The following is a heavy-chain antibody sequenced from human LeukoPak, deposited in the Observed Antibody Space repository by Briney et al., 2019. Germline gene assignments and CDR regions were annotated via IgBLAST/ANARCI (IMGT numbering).Heavy chain of an antibody. CDR2: INPDGSRT. CDR1: GFTFSSNW. J-gene: IGHJ4*02. Sequence: GGSLRLSCAASGFTFSSNWMHWVRQGPGKGLVWVSRINPDGSRTDYAESVKGRFTISRDNAKNTLSLEMNSLGDKDTAVYYCSRDFNGRNDFWGQGTLVTVSS. D-gene: IGHD1-14*01. CDR3: SRDFNGRNDF. V-gene: IGHV3-74*01.